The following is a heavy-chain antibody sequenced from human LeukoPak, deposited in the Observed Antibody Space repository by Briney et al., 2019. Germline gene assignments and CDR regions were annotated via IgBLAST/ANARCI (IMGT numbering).Heavy chain of an antibody. CDR2: INHSGST. D-gene: IGHD4-17*01. Sequence: PSETLSLTCAVYGGSFSGYYWSWIRQPPGKGLEWIGEINHSGSTNYNPSLKSRVTISVDTSKNQFSLKLSSVTAADTAVYYCARCVYGDPPDAFAIWGQGTMVTVSS. J-gene: IGHJ3*02. CDR3: ARCVYGDPPDAFAI. CDR1: GGSFSGYY. V-gene: IGHV4-34*01.